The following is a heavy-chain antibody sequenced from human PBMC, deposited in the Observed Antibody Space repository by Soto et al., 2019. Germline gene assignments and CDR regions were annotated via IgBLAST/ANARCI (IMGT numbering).Heavy chain of an antibody. CDR3: AKPSHSSSWIYYYYGMDV. V-gene: IGHV3-23*01. D-gene: IGHD6-13*01. J-gene: IGHJ6*02. CDR2: ISGSGGST. CDR1: GFTFSSYA. Sequence: GGSLRLSCAASGFTFSSYAMSWVRQAPGKGLEWVSAISGSGGSTYYADSVKGRFTISRDNSKNTLYLQMNSLRAEDTAVYYCAKPSHSSSWIYYYYGMDVWGQGTKVTVSS.